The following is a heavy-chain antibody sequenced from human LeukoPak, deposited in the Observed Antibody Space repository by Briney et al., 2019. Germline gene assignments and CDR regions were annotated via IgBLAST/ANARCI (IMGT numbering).Heavy chain of an antibody. D-gene: IGHD6-13*01. CDR3: ARVRSYSNSYYDFDP. Sequence: GGSLRLSCAASGFTFSSYGMSWVRQAPGKGLEWVSGINWNGGSTGYADSVQGRFTISRDNAKKSLYLQMNSLRADDTAIYYCARVRSYSNSYYDFDPWGQGTLVTVSS. CDR2: INWNGGST. V-gene: IGHV3-20*04. J-gene: IGHJ5*02. CDR1: GFTFSSYG.